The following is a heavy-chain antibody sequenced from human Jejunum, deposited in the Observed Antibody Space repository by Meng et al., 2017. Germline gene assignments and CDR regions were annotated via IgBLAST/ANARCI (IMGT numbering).Heavy chain of an antibody. V-gene: IGHV3-74*01. CDR2: IKSDGSST. D-gene: IGHD2-2*01. Sequence: EVQLVESGGGVVQPWGSFRLSCAVSGFTFSSYWMHWVRQAPGKGLVWVAHIKSDGSSTNYADSVKGRFTISRDNARNTLYLQMNSLTAEDTAVYYCASQTSTGYWGQGTLVTVSS. CDR1: GFTFSSYW. J-gene: IGHJ4*02. CDR3: ASQTSTGY.